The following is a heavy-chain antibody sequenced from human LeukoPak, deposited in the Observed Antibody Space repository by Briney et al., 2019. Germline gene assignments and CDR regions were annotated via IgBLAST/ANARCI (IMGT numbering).Heavy chain of an antibody. CDR1: GGSFSGYY. J-gene: IGHJ4*02. Sequence: PSETLSLTCAVYGGSFSGYYWSWIRQPPGKGLEWIGEINHSGSTNYNPSLKSRVTISVDTSKNQFSLKLSSVTAADTAVYYCARGGWTSIAAAGLLDYWGQGTLVTVSS. D-gene: IGHD6-13*01. V-gene: IGHV4-34*01. CDR2: INHSGST. CDR3: ARGGWTSIAAAGLLDY.